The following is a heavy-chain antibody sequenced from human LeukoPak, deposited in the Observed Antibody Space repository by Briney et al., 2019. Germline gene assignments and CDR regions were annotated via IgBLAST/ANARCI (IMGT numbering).Heavy chain of an antibody. D-gene: IGHD3-22*01. Sequence: PGGSLRLSCAASGFTFDDYAMHWVRQAPGKGLEWVSGISWNSGSIGYADSVKGRFTISRDNAKNSLYLQMNSLRAEDTALYYCAKDIYDSSGASSGALDYWGQGTLVTVSS. CDR2: ISWNSGSI. V-gene: IGHV3-9*01. CDR1: GFTFDDYA. J-gene: IGHJ4*02. CDR3: AKDIYDSSGASSGALDY.